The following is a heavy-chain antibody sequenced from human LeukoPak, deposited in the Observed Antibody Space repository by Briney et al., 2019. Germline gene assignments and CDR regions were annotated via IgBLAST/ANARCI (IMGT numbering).Heavy chain of an antibody. CDR1: GYSFTSYW. V-gene: IGHV5-51*01. Sequence: GESLKISCKGSGYSFTSYWIVWVRQMPGNGLEWMGIIYPGDSATRYSPSFQGQVTLSADKAISTAFLQWSSLKASDTAMHFCARQDGSYFDYWGQGTLVTVSS. CDR2: IYPGDSAT. D-gene: IGHD1-26*01. J-gene: IGHJ4*02. CDR3: ARQDGSYFDY.